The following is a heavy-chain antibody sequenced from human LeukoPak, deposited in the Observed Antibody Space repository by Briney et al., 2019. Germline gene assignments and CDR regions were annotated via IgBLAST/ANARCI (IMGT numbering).Heavy chain of an antibody. Sequence: SETLSLTCAVYGGSFSGYYWSWIRQPPGKGLEWIGEINHSGSTNYNPFLKSRVTISVDTSKNQFSLKLSSVTAADTAVYYCARGLRLYYYYYYMDVWGKGTTVTVSS. CDR2: INHSGST. J-gene: IGHJ6*03. CDR1: GGSFSGYY. CDR3: ARGLRLYYYYYYMDV. V-gene: IGHV4-34*01.